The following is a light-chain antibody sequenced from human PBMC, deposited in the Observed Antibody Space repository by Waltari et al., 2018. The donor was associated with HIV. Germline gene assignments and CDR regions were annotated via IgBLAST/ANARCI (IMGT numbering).Light chain of an antibody. CDR1: SSNIGAGYH. Sequence: QSVLTQPPSVSGAPRQRVTISCTGSSSNIGAGYHVHWYQQLPGTAPKHLIYGNSNRPSGVPDRFSGSKSGTSASLAITGLQAEDEADYHCQSHDSSLSGYVFGTGTKVTVL. CDR2: GNS. V-gene: IGLV1-40*01. CDR3: QSHDSSLSGYV. J-gene: IGLJ1*01.